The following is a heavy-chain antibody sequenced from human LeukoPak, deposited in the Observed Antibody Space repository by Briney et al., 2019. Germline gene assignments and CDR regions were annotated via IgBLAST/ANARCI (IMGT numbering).Heavy chain of an antibody. D-gene: IGHD5-24*01. CDR1: GFTFSSYA. J-gene: IGHJ4*02. Sequence: GGSLRLSCAASGFTFSSYAMSWVRQAPGKGLEWVSAISGSGGSTYYADSVKGRFTISRDNSKNTLYLQMNSLRAEDTAVYYCAKISGCSRTSCQRRDGYNYLTYFDYWGQGTLVTVSS. CDR2: ISGSGGST. V-gene: IGHV3-23*01. CDR3: AKISGCSRTSCQRRDGYNYLTYFDY.